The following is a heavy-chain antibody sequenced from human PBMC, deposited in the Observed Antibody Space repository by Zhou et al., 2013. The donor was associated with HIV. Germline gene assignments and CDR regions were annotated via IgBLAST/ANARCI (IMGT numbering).Heavy chain of an antibody. V-gene: IGHV1-18*01. Sequence: QVQLVQSGAEVKKPGASVRVSCKASGYTFTSYGISWVRQAPGGGLEWMGRFDPDNRETTYPQKFQGRVTMTGDTSTDTAYMEATSLTADDTAVYYCAIEDVLQQRVDNTLVIWGQGTLVSVSS. CDR3: AIEDVLQQRVDNTLVI. D-gene: IGHD4-4*01. J-gene: IGHJ3*02. CDR2: FDPDNRET. CDR1: GYTFTSYG.